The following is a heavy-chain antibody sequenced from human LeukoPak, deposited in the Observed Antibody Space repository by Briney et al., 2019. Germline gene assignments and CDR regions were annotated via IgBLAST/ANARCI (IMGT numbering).Heavy chain of an antibody. CDR2: INPNSGGT. Sequence: ASVKVSCKASGYTFTVYYMHWVRQAPGQGLEWMGWINPNSGGTNYAQKFQGRVTMTRDTSISTAYMELSRLRSDDTAAYYCAREVRREYYFDYWGQGTLVTVSS. D-gene: IGHD3-10*01. V-gene: IGHV1-2*02. CDR1: GYTFTVYY. J-gene: IGHJ4*02. CDR3: AREVRREYYFDY.